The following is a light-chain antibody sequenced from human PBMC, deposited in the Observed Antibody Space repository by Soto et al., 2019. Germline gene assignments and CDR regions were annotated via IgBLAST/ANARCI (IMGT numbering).Light chain of an antibody. CDR3: SLYTSRSTLGV. CDR2: DVS. V-gene: IGLV2-14*03. Sequence: QSALTQPASVSGSPGQSITISCTGTNSDIGGYNYVSWYQQHPGKAPKLMIYDVSNRPSGVSYRFSGSKSGNTASLTISGHQAEDEADYYCSLYTSRSTLGVFGGGTKLTVL. J-gene: IGLJ2*01. CDR1: NSDIGGYNY.